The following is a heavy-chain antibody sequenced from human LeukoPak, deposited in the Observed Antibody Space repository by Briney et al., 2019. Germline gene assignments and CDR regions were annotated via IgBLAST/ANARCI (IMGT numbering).Heavy chain of an antibody. CDR2: IYYSGNT. CDR1: GGSISGYY. CDR3: ARGGSSSDSYYHGLDV. J-gene: IGHJ6*02. V-gene: IGHV4-59*12. D-gene: IGHD6-6*01. Sequence: PSETLSLTCTVSGGSISGYYWSWIRQPPGKGLEWIGYIYYSGNTNYNPSLKSRVTISGDRSKNQFPLKLTSVTAADTAVYYCARGGSSSDSYYHGLDVWGQGITVTVSS.